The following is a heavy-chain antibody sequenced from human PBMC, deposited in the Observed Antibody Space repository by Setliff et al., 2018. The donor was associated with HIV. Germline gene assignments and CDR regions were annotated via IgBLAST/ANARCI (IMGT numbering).Heavy chain of an antibody. D-gene: IGHD2-15*01. V-gene: IGHV4-31*02. CDR3: ARSVPRYCSGGSCYPPLFDY. J-gene: IGHJ4*02. Sequence: KSSETLSLTCVVSGGSISSGGYYWSWIRQHPGKGLEWIGHIYYSGGAYYNPSLKSRLTISVDASKNQFSLKLSSVTAADTAVYYCARSVPRYCSGGSCYPPLFDYWGQGTLVTVSS. CDR2: IYYSGGA. CDR1: GGSISSGGYY.